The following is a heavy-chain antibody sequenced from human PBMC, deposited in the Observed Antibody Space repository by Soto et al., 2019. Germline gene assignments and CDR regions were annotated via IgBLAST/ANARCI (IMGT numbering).Heavy chain of an antibody. CDR2: TYYRSKWYN. Sequence: LSQTLSLTCAISGDSVSSNSAAWNWIRQSPSRGLEWLGRTYYRSKWYNDYAVSVKSRITINPDTSKNQFSLQLNSVTPEDTAVYYCARDYYYDSSGYYGYNWFDPWGQGTLVTVSS. CDR1: GDSVSSNSAA. D-gene: IGHD3-22*01. J-gene: IGHJ5*02. CDR3: ARDYYYDSSGYYGYNWFDP. V-gene: IGHV6-1*01.